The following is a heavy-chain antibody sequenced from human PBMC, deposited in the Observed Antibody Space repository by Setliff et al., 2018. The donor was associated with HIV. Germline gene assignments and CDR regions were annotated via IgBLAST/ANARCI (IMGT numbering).Heavy chain of an antibody. CDR2: IFTSATTNF. CDR3: ARARVYCPGDDCHAGNFDH. CDR1: GDSISHYY. J-gene: IGHJ1*01. Sequence: SETLSLTCSVSGDSISHYYWSWIRQPPGKGLEWIGDIFTSATTNFNYNPSLKGRVTMSIDTSKNQFSLKLRSVTAADTAFYYCARARVYCPGDDCHAGNFDHWGQGTLVTVSS. D-gene: IGHD2-8*02. V-gene: IGHV4-4*08.